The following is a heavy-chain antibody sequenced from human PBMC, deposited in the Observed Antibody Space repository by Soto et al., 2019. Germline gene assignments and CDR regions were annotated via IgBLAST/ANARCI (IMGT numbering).Heavy chain of an antibody. CDR1: GGSISSGGYS. CDR3: ASGYCSGGSCYSAYFDY. CDR2: IYHSGST. D-gene: IGHD2-15*01. Sequence: PSETLSLTCAVSGGSISSGGYSWSWIRQPPGKGLEWIGYIYHSGSTYYNPSLKSRVTISVDRSKNQFSLKLSSVTAADTAVYYCASGYCSGGSCYSAYFDYWGQGTLATVSS. V-gene: IGHV4-30-2*01. J-gene: IGHJ4*02.